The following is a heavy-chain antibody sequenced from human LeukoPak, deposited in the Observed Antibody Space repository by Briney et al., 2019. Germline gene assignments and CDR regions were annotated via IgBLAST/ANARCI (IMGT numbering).Heavy chain of an antibody. CDR1: GYSISSGYY. D-gene: IGHD3-10*01. CDR3: ARDGVVRGVIITYFDY. J-gene: IGHJ4*02. V-gene: IGHV4-38-2*02. CDR2: IYHSGST. Sequence: SETLSLTCTVSGYSISSGYYWGWIRQPPGKGLEWIGSIYHSGSTYYNPSLKSRVTISVDTSKNQSSLKLSSVTAADTAVYYCARDGVVRGVIITYFDYWGQGTLVTVSS.